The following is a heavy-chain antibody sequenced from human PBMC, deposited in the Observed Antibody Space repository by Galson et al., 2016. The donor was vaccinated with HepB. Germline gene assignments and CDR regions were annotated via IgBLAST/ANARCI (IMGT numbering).Heavy chain of an antibody. J-gene: IGHJ4*02. CDR1: GDSINFDTYHYY. Sequence: SETLSLTCSVSGDSINFDTYHYYWGWIRQPPGKGLEWIGTISYVGAIYSNASLKSRLTISVDRSTNQFSLHLTSVTAADTAVYFCARRSYSNYIDSWGQGILVTVTS. D-gene: IGHD4-11*01. CDR3: ARRSYSNYIDS. V-gene: IGHV4-39*01. CDR2: ISYVGAI.